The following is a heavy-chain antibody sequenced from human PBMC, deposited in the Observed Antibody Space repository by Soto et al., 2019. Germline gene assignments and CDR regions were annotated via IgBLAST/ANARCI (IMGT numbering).Heavy chain of an antibody. J-gene: IGHJ4*01. CDR3: AALWLGFYRSDY. Sequence: PGGSLRLSCAASEFTFSIYTLTWVRQAPGKGLECVSVISGSGGATYYTDSVKGRFTISRDSSKNSFHLQMSSLRAEDTAVYYCAALWLGFYRSDYWGQGTLVIVSS. CDR1: EFTFSIYT. D-gene: IGHD3-3*01. V-gene: IGHV3-23*01. CDR2: ISGSGGAT.